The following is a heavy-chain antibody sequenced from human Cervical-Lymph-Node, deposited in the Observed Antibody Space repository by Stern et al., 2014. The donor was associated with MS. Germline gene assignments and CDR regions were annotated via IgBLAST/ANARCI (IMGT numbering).Heavy chain of an antibody. CDR2: IYYSGST. CDR3: ARDLATVGWFDP. D-gene: IGHD4-23*01. J-gene: IGHJ5*02. V-gene: IGHV4-59*01. CDR1: GGPIRRNY. Sequence: VHLVESGPGLVKPAETLSLTCTVSGGPIRRNYWSWIRQPPGKGLEWIGDIYYSGSTNYNPSLKSRVTISIDTSKNQFSLNLTSVTAADTAVYYCARDLATVGWFDPWGQGTLVTVSS.